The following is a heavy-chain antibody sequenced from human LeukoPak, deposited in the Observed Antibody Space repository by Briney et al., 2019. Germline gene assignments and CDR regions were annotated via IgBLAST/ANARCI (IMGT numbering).Heavy chain of an antibody. Sequence: GGSLRLSCAASGFTFSSSEMNWVRQTPGKGLEWVSYISSSGSAIYYADSVKGRCTISRDNAKNSLYLHMNSLRVEDTAVYYCARSASWDRGYWGQGTLVTVSS. D-gene: IGHD2-2*01. CDR3: ARSASWDRGY. CDR1: GFTFSSSE. V-gene: IGHV3-48*03. J-gene: IGHJ1*01. CDR2: ISSSGSAI.